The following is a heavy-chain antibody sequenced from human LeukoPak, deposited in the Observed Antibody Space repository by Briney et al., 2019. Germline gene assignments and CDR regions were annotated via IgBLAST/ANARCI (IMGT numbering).Heavy chain of an antibody. CDR2: ISYDGSNK. J-gene: IGHJ3*02. D-gene: IGHD3-16*02. V-gene: IGHV3-30*14. CDR1: GFTFSSYA. CDR3: ARDRYDYVWGTYRYGGGAFDI. Sequence: GRSLRLSCAASGFTFSSYAIHWVRQPPGKGLEWVAVISYDGSNKYYAGSVKGRFTISRDNSKNTLYLQMNSLRAEDTAVYYCARDRYDYVWGTYRYGGGAFDIWGQGTMVTVSS.